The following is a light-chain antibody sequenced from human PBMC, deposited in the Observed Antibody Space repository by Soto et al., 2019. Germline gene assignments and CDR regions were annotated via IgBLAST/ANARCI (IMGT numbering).Light chain of an antibody. CDR1: QGFGDT. CDR3: QPYNHWPLT. Sequence: EVVMRQSPATLPVSPGEGATLSGRASQGFGDTLAWYQHKPGQPPRLLIHDTSTRATGVQTSFSGSRSGAEFTLTINSLQSEDFAVYYCQPYNHWPLTFGGGTKVEIK. CDR2: DTS. V-gene: IGKV3-15*01. J-gene: IGKJ4*01.